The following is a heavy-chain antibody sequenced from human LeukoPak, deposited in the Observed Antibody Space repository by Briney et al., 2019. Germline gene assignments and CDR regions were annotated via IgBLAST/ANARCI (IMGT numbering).Heavy chain of an antibody. Sequence: GGSLSLSCAASGFTFSSYAMSWVRQAPGKGLEWVSAISGSGGSTYYADSVKGRFTISRDNSKNTLYLQMNSLRAEDTAVYYCAKSIGYSRLLRYFDYWGQGTLVTVSS. V-gene: IGHV3-23*01. CDR2: ISGSGGST. J-gene: IGHJ4*02. D-gene: IGHD3-22*01. CDR3: AKSIGYSRLLRYFDY. CDR1: GFTFSSYA.